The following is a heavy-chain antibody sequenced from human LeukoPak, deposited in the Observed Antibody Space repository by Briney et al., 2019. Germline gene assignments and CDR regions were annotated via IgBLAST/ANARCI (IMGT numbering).Heavy chain of an antibody. D-gene: IGHD5-12*01. Sequence: GGSLRLSCAASGFTFSSYWMHWVRHAPGKGLVWLSRINSDGSTTNYADSVKGRFTISRDNAKNTLYLQMNSLRAEDTAVYYCGWDLGRQPTRHWGQGTLVTVSS. CDR1: GFTFSSYW. CDR3: GWDLGRQPTRH. V-gene: IGHV3-74*01. CDR2: INSDGSTT. J-gene: IGHJ4*02.